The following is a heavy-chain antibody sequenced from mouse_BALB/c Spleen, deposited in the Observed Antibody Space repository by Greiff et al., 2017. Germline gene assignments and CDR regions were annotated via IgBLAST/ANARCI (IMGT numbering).Heavy chain of an antibody. CDR2: INPNNGGT. V-gene: IGHV1-18*01. Sequence: VQLQQSGPELVKPGASVKIPCKASGYTFTDYNMDWVKQSHGKSLEWIGDINPNNGGTIYNQKFKGKATLTVDKSSSTAYMELRSLTSEDTAVYYCARVMITTEFAYWGQGTLVTVSA. CDR3: ARVMITTEFAY. D-gene: IGHD2-4*01. J-gene: IGHJ3*01. CDR1: GYTFTDYN.